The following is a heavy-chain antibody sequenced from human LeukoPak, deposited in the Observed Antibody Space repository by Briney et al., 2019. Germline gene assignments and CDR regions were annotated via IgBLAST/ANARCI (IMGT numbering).Heavy chain of an antibody. CDR1: GFTFSDYS. D-gene: IGHD3-22*01. V-gene: IGHV3-11*01. Sequence: GGSLRLSCAASGFTFSDYSMSWIRQAPGKGLEWVSDISSSGTSIYYADSVKGRFTISRDNAKNSLYLQMNSLRAEDTAVYYCARADSSSWGGNWFDPWGQGTLVTVSS. CDR2: ISSSGTSI. CDR3: ARADSSSWGGNWFDP. J-gene: IGHJ5*02.